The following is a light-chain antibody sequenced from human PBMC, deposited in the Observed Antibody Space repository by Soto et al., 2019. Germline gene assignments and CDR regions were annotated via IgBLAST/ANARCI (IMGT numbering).Light chain of an antibody. CDR1: QTINTN. V-gene: IGKV1-39*01. CDR2: AAS. J-gene: IGKJ1*01. CDR3: QQYGNSRGT. Sequence: FQMTQSPASLSASAGDTVTIYCRASQTINTNLNWYQQKPGQAPNLLIFAASSLKRGVPSRFSGSGSGTDFTLTISSLQPEDFAVYYCQQYGNSRGTFGQGTKVDIK.